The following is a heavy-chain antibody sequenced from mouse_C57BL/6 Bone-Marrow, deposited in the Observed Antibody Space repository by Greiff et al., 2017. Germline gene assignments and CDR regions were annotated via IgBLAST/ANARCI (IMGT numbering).Heavy chain of an antibody. CDR1: GYTFTSYW. D-gene: IGHD2-4*01. V-gene: IGHV1-55*01. J-gene: IGHJ3*01. CDR2: IYPGSGST. Sequence: QVQLQQSGAELVKPGASVKMSCKASGYTFTSYWITWVKQRPGQGLEWIGDIYPGSGSTNYNEKFKSKATLTVDTSSSTAYMQLSSLTSEDSAVYYCSRSYDYDFAYWGQETLVTVSA. CDR3: SRSYDYDFAY.